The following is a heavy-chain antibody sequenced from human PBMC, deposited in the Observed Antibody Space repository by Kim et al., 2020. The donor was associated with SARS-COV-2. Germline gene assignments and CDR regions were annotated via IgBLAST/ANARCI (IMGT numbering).Heavy chain of an antibody. CDR2: IIPIFGTA. V-gene: IGHV1-69*13. D-gene: IGHD5-12*01. J-gene: IGHJ4*02. CDR1: GGTFSSYA. CDR3: ARGSSGYSGYEPGLVLVY. Sequence: SVKVSCKASGGTFSSYAISWVRQAPGQGLEWMGGIIPIFGTANYAQKFQGRVTITADESTSTAYMELSSLRSEDTAVYYCARGSSGYSGYEPGLVLVYWGQGTLVTVSS.